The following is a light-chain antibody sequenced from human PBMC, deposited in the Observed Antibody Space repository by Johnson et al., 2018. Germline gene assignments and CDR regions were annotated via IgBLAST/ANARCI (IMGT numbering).Light chain of an antibody. CDR3: GTWDSSLSAENV. J-gene: IGLJ1*01. CDR1: SSNIGNNY. V-gene: IGLV1-51*02. Sequence: QSVLTQPPSVSAAPGQKVTISCSGSSSNIGNNYVSWYQQLPGTAPKLLIYENNKRPSGIPDRFSGSKSGTSATLGITGLQTGDEADYYCGTWDSSLSAENVFATGTKVTVL. CDR2: ENN.